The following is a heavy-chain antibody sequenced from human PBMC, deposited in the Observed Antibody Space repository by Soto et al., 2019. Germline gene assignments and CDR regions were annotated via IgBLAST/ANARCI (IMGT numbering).Heavy chain of an antibody. V-gene: IGHV5-10-1*01. J-gene: IGHJ6*02. CDR1: GYSFTSYW. CDR3: AMGLEIAARPSYYYYYGMDV. D-gene: IGHD6-6*01. Sequence: GESLKISCKGSGYSFTSYWISWVRQMPGKGLEWMGRIDPSDSYTNYSPSFQGHVTISADKSISTAYLQWSSLKASDTAMYYCAMGLEIAARPSYYYYYGMDVWGQGTTVTVSS. CDR2: IDPSDSYT.